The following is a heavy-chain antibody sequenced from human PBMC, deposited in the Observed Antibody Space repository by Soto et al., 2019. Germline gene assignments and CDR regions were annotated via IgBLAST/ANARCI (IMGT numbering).Heavy chain of an antibody. CDR2: INGRGDTT. Sequence: EVQLLESGGGLVQPGGSLRLSCAASGFTFSNYAMSWVRQAPGKGLEWVSPINGRGDTTYYVDSVKGRFTISRDNSKYTLYLQMNSLRAEDTAVYYCVKGKGYSSGWSEYWGQGTLVTVSS. J-gene: IGHJ4*02. CDR3: VKGKGYSSGWSEY. CDR1: GFTFSNYA. V-gene: IGHV3-23*01. D-gene: IGHD6-19*01.